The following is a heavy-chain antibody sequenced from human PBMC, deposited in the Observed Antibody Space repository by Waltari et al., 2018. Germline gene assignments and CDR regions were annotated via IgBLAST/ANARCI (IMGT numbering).Heavy chain of an antibody. CDR3: ARARYYDSIGSWAFDI. V-gene: IGHV1-8*02. Sequence: QVQLVQSGAEVKKPGASVKVSCKASGYIFTSYDINWVRQATGQGLEWMGWMNANSGHTGYAQTFQGRITLTMNTSISTAYMELSSLRSDDTAVYYCARARYYDSIGSWAFDIWGQGKMVTVSS. CDR2: MNANSGHT. D-gene: IGHD3-22*01. J-gene: IGHJ3*02. CDR1: GYIFTSYD.